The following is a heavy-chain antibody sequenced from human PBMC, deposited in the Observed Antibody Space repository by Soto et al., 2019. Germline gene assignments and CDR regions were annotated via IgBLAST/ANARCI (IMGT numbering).Heavy chain of an antibody. CDR2: IRGFSPYT. Sequence: GGSLRLSCVASGFTFRTYTMNWVRQAPGKGLEWVSGIRGFSPYTFYAESVKGRFTISRDNAKNSLYLQMNSLGVEDTAVYYCARDRGYDAHDYYYNAMDVWGQGTTVTVAS. CDR3: ARDRGYDAHDYYYNAMDV. CDR1: GFTFRTYT. V-gene: IGHV3-21*01. J-gene: IGHJ6*02. D-gene: IGHD2-15*01.